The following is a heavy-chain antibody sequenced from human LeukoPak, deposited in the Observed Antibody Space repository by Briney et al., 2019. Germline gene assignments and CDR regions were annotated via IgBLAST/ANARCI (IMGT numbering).Heavy chain of an antibody. CDR1: GYTFTSYD. CDR3: ARARPEYYYMDV. Sequence: ASVKVSCKASGYTFTSYDINWVRQATGQGLEWMGWMNPNSGNTGYAQKFQGRVTITRNTSISTAYMELSSLKASDTAMYYCARARPEYYYMDVWGKGTTVTVSS. CDR2: MNPNSGNT. J-gene: IGHJ6*03. V-gene: IGHV1-8*03.